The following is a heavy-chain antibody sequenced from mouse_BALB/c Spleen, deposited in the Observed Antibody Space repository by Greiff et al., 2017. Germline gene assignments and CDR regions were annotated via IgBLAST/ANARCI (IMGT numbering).Heavy chain of an antibody. J-gene: IGHJ2*01. D-gene: IGHD4-1*01. Sequence: VQLQQPGAELVRPGASVKLSCKASGYTFTSYWINWVKQRPGQGLEWIGNIYPSDSYTNYNQRFKDKATLTVDKSSSTAYMQLSSPTSEDSAVYYCTRSEANWDYPFGYWGQGTTLTVSS. V-gene: IGHV1-69*02. CDR1: GYTFTSYW. CDR2: IYPSDSYT. CDR3: TRSEANWDYPFGY.